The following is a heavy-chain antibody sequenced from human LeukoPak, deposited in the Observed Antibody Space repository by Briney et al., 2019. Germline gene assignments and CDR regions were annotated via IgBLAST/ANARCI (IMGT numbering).Heavy chain of an antibody. CDR3: ARGYCSGGSCYPFDY. J-gene: IGHJ4*02. V-gene: IGHV1-69*04. CDR1: GGTFSSYA. Sequence: GASVKVSCKASGGTFSSYAISWVRQAPGQGLEWMGRIIPIFGIANYAQKFQGRVTITADKSTSTAYMELSSLRSEDTAVYYCARGYCSGGSCYPFDYWGQGTLVTVSS. CDR2: IIPIFGIA. D-gene: IGHD2-15*01.